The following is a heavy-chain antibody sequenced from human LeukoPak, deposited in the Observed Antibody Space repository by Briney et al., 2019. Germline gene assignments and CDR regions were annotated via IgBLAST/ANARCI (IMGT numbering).Heavy chain of an antibody. Sequence: GRSLRLSCAASGFTFSHYGMHWVRQAPGKGREWVAVIWSDGSNQYYADSVKGRFTISRDNFKNTVYLQINSLRAEDTALYYFAKDAQRGFDYSNSLEHWGQGSLVTVSS. CDR1: GFTFSHYG. CDR3: AKDAQRGFDYSNSLEH. V-gene: IGHV3-33*06. J-gene: IGHJ4*02. CDR2: IWSDGSNQ. D-gene: IGHD4-11*01.